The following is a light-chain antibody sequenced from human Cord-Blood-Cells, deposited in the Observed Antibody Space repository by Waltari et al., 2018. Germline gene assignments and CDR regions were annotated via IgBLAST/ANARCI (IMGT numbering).Light chain of an antibody. J-gene: IGLJ1*01. CDR3: CSYAGSSTYV. CDR1: SSDVGSYNI. Sequence: QSALTQPASVSGSPRQSITISCTRTSSDVGSYNIVSWYQQHPGKAPKLMIYEGSKRPSGVSNRFSGSKSGNTASLTIAGLQAEDEADYYCCSYAGSSTYVFGTGTKVTVL. CDR2: EGS. V-gene: IGLV2-23*01.